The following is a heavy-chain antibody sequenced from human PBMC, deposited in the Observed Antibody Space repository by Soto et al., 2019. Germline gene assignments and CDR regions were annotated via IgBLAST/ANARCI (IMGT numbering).Heavy chain of an antibody. J-gene: IGHJ6*02. CDR2: IVPIFGTT. V-gene: IGHV1-69*12. CDR3: ARVEAVAGLYNYHGLDV. D-gene: IGHD6-19*01. Sequence: QVQLVQSGAEVKKPGSSVKVSCKVSGGTFSNYAIDWVRLAPGHGLEWMGGIVPIFGTTYYTQKFQGRAPIIADDDTPTAYLEMSSLRSEDTAITYCARVEAVAGLYNYHGLDVWGQGTAVTVSS. CDR1: GGTFSNYA.